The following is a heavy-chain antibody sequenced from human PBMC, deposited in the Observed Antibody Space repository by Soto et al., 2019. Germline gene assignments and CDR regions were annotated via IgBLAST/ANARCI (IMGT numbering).Heavy chain of an antibody. CDR3: ANAAFYCSGGSGYFPLGH. V-gene: IGHV3-23*01. D-gene: IGHD2-15*01. J-gene: IGHJ4*02. CDR1: GFTFNNYG. CDR2: ISGSGDST. Sequence: EVQLLESGGGLVQPGGSLRLSCAASGFTFNNYGMNWVRQAPGKGLEWVSAISGSGDSTYYADCVKGRFTISRDNSKNTLDLQMNSLRAEDTAVYYCANAAFYCSGGSGYFPLGHWGQGALVTVSP.